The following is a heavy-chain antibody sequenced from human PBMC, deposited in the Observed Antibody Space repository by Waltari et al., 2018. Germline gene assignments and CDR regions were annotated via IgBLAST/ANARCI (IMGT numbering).Heavy chain of an antibody. CDR2: ISSSSSYI. J-gene: IGHJ4*02. CDR3: ARALMVRGLTHFDY. Sequence: ELQLVESGGGLVKPGGSLRLSCAASGFTFSSYSMNWVRQAPGKGLEWVSSISSSSSYIYYADSVKGRFTIPRDNAKNSLYLQMNSRRAEDTAVYYCARALMVRGLTHFDYWGQGTLVTVSS. CDR1: GFTFSSYS. D-gene: IGHD3-10*01. V-gene: IGHV3-21*01.